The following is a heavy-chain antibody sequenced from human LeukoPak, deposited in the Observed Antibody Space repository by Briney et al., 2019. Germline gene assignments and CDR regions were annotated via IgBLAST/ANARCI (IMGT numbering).Heavy chain of an antibody. D-gene: IGHD3-10*01. V-gene: IGHV1-69*13. J-gene: IGHJ4*02. CDR2: IIPIFGTA. CDR1: GGTFSSYA. CDR3: AGREYGSGSYQYFDY. Sequence: ASVTVSCKASGGTFSSYAISWVRQAPGQGLEWMGGIIPIFGTANYAQKFQGRVTITADESTSTAYMELSSLRSEDTAMYYCAGREYGSGSYQYFDYWGQGTLVTVSS.